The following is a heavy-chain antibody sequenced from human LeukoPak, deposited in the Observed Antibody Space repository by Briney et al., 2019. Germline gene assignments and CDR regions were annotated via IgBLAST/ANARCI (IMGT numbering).Heavy chain of an antibody. CDR2: ISYDGSNK. D-gene: IGHD3-9*01. Sequence: HPGRCLRLTCAASGFTFSSYAMHWVRQAPGKGLEWVAVISYDGSNKYYADSVKGRFTISRDNSKNTLYLQMNSLRAEDTAVYYCARESALTGSWQFDYWGQGTLVTVSS. V-gene: IGHV3-30-3*01. CDR1: GFTFSSYA. J-gene: IGHJ4*02. CDR3: ARESALTGSWQFDY.